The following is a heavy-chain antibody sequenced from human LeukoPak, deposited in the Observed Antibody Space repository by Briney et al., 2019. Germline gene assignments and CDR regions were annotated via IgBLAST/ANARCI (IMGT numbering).Heavy chain of an antibody. CDR3: AREGIRYDFVFYY. CDR2: ISGSGGST. CDR1: GFTFSRYA. Sequence: GGPLRLSCAASGFTFSRYAMSWVRQAPGKGLEWVSGISGSGGSTDYADSVKGRFTISRDNSKNTLYLQMNSLRSEDTAVYYCAREGIRYDFVFYYWGQGTLVTVSS. J-gene: IGHJ4*02. D-gene: IGHD3-3*01. V-gene: IGHV3-23*01.